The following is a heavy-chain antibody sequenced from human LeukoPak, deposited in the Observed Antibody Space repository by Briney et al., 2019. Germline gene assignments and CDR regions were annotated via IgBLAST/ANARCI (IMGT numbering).Heavy chain of an antibody. Sequence: GGSLRLSCAASGFTVSSNYMSWVRQAPGKGLEWVSVIYSGGSTYYADSAKGRFTISRDNSKNTLYLQMNRLRAEDTAVYYCAKSLDDFWSDYYTLVALGFDYWGQGTLVTVSS. J-gene: IGHJ4*02. CDR3: AKSLDDFWSDYYTLVALGFDY. V-gene: IGHV3-53*01. D-gene: IGHD3-3*01. CDR2: IYSGGST. CDR1: GFTVSSNY.